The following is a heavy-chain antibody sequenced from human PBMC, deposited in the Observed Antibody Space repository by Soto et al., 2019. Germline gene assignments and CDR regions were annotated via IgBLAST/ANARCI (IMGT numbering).Heavy chain of an antibody. V-gene: IGHV1-69*08. CDR2: IIPILGIA. Sequence: QVQLVQSGAEVKKPGSSVKVSCKASGGTFSSYTISWVRQAPGQGLEWMGRIIPILGIANYAQKFQGRVTITADKSTSTAYMELSSLRSEDTAVYYCARDLLPLVVPAAMTTWFDPWGQGTLVTVSS. CDR1: GGTFSSYT. CDR3: ARDLLPLVVPAAMTTWFDP. D-gene: IGHD2-2*01. J-gene: IGHJ5*02.